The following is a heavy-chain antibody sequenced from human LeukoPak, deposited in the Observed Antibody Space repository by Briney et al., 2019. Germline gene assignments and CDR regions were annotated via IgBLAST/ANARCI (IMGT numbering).Heavy chain of an antibody. CDR1: GFTFSSYS. V-gene: IGHV3-7*01. D-gene: IGHD6-13*01. J-gene: IGHJ4*02. Sequence: GGSLRLSCAASGFTFSSYSMSWVRQAPGKGLEWVANIKQDGSEKYYVDSVKGRFTISRDNAKNSLYLQMNSLRAEDTAVYYCARGPYSSSFDYWGQGTLVTVSS. CDR2: IKQDGSEK. CDR3: ARGPYSSSFDY.